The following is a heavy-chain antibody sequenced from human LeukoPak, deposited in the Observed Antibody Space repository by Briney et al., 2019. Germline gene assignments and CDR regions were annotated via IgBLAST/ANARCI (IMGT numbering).Heavy chain of an antibody. CDR3: ARGVQLWRQFDY. D-gene: IGHD5-18*01. V-gene: IGHV3-21*01. CDR2: ISSSSSYI. Sequence: GGSLRLSCAASGFTFSSYSMNWVPQAPGKGLEWVSSISSSSSYIYYADSVKGRFTISRDNAKNSLYLQMNSLRAEDTAVYYCARGVQLWRQFDYWGQGTLVTVSS. CDR1: GFTFSSYS. J-gene: IGHJ4*02.